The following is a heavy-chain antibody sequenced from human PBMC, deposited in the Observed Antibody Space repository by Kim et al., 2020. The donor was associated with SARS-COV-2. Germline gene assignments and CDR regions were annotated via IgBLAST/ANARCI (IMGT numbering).Heavy chain of an antibody. CDR2: ISYDGSNK. Sequence: GGSLRLSCAASGFTFSSYGMHWVRQAPGKGLEWVAVISYDGSNKYYADSVKGRFTISRDNSKNTLYLQMNSLRAEDKAVYYCSKDKGPRGYGDYRFDYWGQGTLVTVSS. CDR1: GFTFSSYG. CDR3: SKDKGPRGYGDYRFDY. J-gene: IGHJ4*02. D-gene: IGHD4-17*01. V-gene: IGHV3-30*18.